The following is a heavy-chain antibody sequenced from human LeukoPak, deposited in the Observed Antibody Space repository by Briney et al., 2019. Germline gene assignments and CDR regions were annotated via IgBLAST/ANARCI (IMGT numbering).Heavy chain of an antibody. CDR3: ARILEWPGKPTLVSDY. Sequence: GGSLRLSCAASGFTFRTHWMSWFRQAPGKGLEWVADIKEGGSEKYFVDSVKGRFTISRDNAKNSLCLQMNSLRDEDTAVYYCARILEWPGKPTLVSDYWGQGTLVTVSS. CDR2: IKEGGSEK. V-gene: IGHV3-7*03. J-gene: IGHJ4*02. CDR1: GFTFRTHW. D-gene: IGHD3-3*01.